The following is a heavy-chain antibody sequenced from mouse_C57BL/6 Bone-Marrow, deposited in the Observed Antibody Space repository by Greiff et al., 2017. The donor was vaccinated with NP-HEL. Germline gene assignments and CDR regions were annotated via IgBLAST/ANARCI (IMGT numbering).Heavy chain of an antibody. CDR2: INPNNGGT. Sequence: VQLQQSGPELVKPGASVKISCKASGYTFTDYYMNWVKQSHGKSLEWIGDINPNNGGTSYNQKFKGKATLTVDQSSSTAYMELRSLTSEDSAVYYCAPHDYLYYYAMDYWGQGTSVTVSS. CDR3: APHDYLYYYAMDY. CDR1: GYTFTDYY. J-gene: IGHJ4*01. D-gene: IGHD2-4*01. V-gene: IGHV1-26*01.